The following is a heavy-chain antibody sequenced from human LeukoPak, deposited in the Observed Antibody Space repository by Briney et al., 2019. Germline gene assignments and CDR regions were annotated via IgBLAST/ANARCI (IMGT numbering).Heavy chain of an antibody. CDR1: GGSISSSNW. CDR3: ARMWTVTTSGYFDY. CDR2: IYHSGST. Sequence: SETLSLTCAVSGGSISSSNWWSWVRQPPGKGLEWIGEIYHSGSTNYNPSLKSRVTISVDKSKNQFSLKLSSVAAADTAVYYCARMWTVTTSGYFDYWGQGTLVTVSS. D-gene: IGHD4-17*01. V-gene: IGHV4-4*02. J-gene: IGHJ4*02.